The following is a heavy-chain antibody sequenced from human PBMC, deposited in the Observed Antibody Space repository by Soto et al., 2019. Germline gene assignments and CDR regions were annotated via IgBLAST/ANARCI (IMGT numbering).Heavy chain of an antibody. CDR1: GGSFSIYT. CDR2: IIPMFDIA. Sequence: QVQLVQSGVEVKKPGSSVKVSCKAAGGSFSIYTVFWVRQAPGQGLEWMGRIIPMFDIANYAQNFQGRVTFNADKFTDTVYMEMLNLRSDDTAVYYCTLGSWSAELCEIWGQGTLVTVSS. V-gene: IGHV1-69*02. J-gene: IGHJ3*02. D-gene: IGHD6-13*01. CDR3: TLGSWSAELCEI.